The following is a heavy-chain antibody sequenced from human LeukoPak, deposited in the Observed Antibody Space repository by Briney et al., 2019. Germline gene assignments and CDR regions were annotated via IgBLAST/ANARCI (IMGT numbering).Heavy chain of an antibody. J-gene: IGHJ4*02. D-gene: IGHD4-17*01. CDR2: INHSGST. CDR1: GGSFSGYY. Sequence: SETLSLTCAVYGGSFSGYYWSWIRQPPGKGLEWIGEINHSGSTNYNPSLKSRVTISVDRSKNQFSLKLSSVTAADTAVYYCAGSYGDYSYYFDYWGQGTLVTVSS. CDR3: AGSYGDYSYYFDY. V-gene: IGHV4-34*01.